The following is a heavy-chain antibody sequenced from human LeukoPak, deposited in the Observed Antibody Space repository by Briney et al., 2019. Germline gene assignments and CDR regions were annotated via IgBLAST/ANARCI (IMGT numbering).Heavy chain of an antibody. CDR2: IYYSGST. D-gene: IGHD4-17*01. CDR3: ARGPYGARAFDI. CDR1: GGSISSGSYY. V-gene: IGHV4-61*02. J-gene: IGHJ3*02. Sequence: SQTLSLTCTVSGGSISSGSYYWSWIRQPAGKGLEWIGRIYYSGSTNYNPSLKSRVTISVDTSKNQFSLKLSSVTAADTAVYYCARGPYGARAFDIWGQGTMVTVSS.